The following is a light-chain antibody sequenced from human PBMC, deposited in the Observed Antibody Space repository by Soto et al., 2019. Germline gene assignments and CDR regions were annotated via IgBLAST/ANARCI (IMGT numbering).Light chain of an antibody. V-gene: IGKV1-5*03. CDR3: QQYDSVLGT. CDR2: KAS. CDR1: QTISSW. J-gene: IGKJ1*01. Sequence: DIQMTQSPSTLSGSVGDRVTITCRASQTISSWLAWYQQKPGKAPKLLIYKASTLKSGVPSRFSGSGSGTEFTLTISSLQPDDFATYYCQQYDSVLGTFGPGTKVDIK.